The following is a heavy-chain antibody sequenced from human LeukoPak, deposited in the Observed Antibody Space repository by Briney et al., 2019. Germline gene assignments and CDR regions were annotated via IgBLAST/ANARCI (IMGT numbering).Heavy chain of an antibody. CDR2: LSHSGSI. CDR3: VRQRYVYVYCDS. CDR1: GYSISSGRY. J-gene: IGHJ4*02. V-gene: IGHV4-38-2*01. Sequence: SXTLSLTCAVSGYSISSGRYWGWVRPPPGKGLEWIGSLSHSGSIYYNPSLESRVTQSLHTSKNQFSLRLSSVTAAHTAVYYCVRQRYVYVYCDSWGPGTLVTVSS. D-gene: IGHD3-16*01.